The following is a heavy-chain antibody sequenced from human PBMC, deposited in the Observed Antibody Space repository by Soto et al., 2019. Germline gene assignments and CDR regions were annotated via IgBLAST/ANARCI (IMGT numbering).Heavy chain of an antibody. J-gene: IGHJ6*02. Sequence: EVQLVESGGGLVKPGGSLRLSCVASGFTFSGYSINWVRQAPGKGLEWVSYISGPSIYIYYADSGKGRFTISRDNAKNAVYLQMNSLRAEDTAVYDCARGFRHGFNVWGQGTTGSVSS. V-gene: IGHV3-21*01. D-gene: IGHD3-10*01. CDR2: ISGPSIYI. CDR3: ARGFRHGFNV. CDR1: GFTFSGYS.